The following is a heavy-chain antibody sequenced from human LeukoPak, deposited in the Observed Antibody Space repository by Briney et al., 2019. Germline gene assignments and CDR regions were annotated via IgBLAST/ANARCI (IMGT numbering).Heavy chain of an antibody. CDR2: INHSGST. V-gene: IGHV4-34*01. CDR1: GGSFSGYY. Sequence: KPSETLSLTCAVYGGSFSGYYWSWLRQPPGKGLEWIGEINHSGSTNYNPSLKSRVTISVDTSKNQFSLKLSSVTAADTAVYYCARGHRRAYYYGSGSYNWGYYFDYWGQGTLVTVSS. J-gene: IGHJ4*02. CDR3: ARGHRRAYYYGSGSYNWGYYFDY. D-gene: IGHD3-10*01.